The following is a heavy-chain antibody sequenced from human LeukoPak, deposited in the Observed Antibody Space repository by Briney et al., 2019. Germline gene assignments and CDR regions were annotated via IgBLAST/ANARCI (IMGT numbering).Heavy chain of an antibody. CDR1: GFTFSSYA. Sequence: GGSLRLSCAASGFTFSSYAMSWVRQAPGKGLVWVSRISTDGYTTDYADFAQGRFTASRDNTKNTWSLEMNSLRAEDTAVYYCVVGGSPGYWGQGTLVTVSS. V-gene: IGHV3-74*01. J-gene: IGHJ4*02. CDR3: VVGGSPGY. CDR2: ISTDGYTT. D-gene: IGHD2-15*01.